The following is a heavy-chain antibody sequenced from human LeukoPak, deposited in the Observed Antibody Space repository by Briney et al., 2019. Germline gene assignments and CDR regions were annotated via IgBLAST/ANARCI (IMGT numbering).Heavy chain of an antibody. CDR2: IYWDDDK. D-gene: IGHD3-9*01. CDR3: AHSREYYDILTGYYGSNWFDP. CDR1: GFSLSTSGVG. V-gene: IGHV2-5*02. Sequence: SGPTLVKPTQTLTLTCTFSGFSLSTSGVGVGWIRQPPGKALEWLAPIYWDDDKRNSPSLKSRLTITKDTSKNQVVLTMTNMDAVDTATYYCAHSREYYDILTGYYGSNWFDPWGQGTLVTVSS. J-gene: IGHJ5*02.